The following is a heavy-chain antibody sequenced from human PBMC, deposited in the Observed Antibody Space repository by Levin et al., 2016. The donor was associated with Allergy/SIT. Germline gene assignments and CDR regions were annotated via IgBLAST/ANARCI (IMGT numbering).Heavy chain of an antibody. J-gene: IGHJ4*02. CDR2: ISSSSSYI. CDR1: GFTFSSYS. CDR3: ARAGVTYYYGSGSFCHY. Sequence: GESLKISCAASGFTFSSYSMNWVRQAPGKGLEWVSSISSSSSYIYYADSVKGRFTISRDNAKNSLYLQMNSLRAEDTAVYYCARAGVTYYYGSGSFCHYWGQGTLVTVSS. D-gene: IGHD3-10*01. V-gene: IGHV3-21*01.